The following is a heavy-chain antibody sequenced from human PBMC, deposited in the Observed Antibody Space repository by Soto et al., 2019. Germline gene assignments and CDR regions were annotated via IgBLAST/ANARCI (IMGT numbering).Heavy chain of an antibody. CDR2: ISHSGSST. D-gene: IGHD3-10*01. J-gene: IGHJ5*02. CDR1: GGTFSNYA. V-gene: IGHV3-23*01. Sequence: EAQLLESGGGSVQPGGSLRLSCAASGGTFSNYAMNWVRQAPGKGLEWVSGISHSGSSTYYEDSVKGRFTISRDNSKNTLYLQMNSLRAEDTAVYYCAKGSWVHHGSEGGNWLDPWGQGTLVTVSS. CDR3: AKGSWVHHGSEGGNWLDP.